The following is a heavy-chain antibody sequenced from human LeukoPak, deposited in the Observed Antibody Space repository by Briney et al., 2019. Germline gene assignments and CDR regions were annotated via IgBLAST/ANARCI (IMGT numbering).Heavy chain of an antibody. D-gene: IGHD5-18*01. CDR2: IYYSGST. V-gene: IGHV4-39*07. CDR3: ARSVDTSMVGDY. J-gene: IGHJ4*02. CDR1: GGSISSSSYY. Sequence: SETLSLTCTVSGGSISSSSYYWGWIRQPPGKGLEWIGSIYYSGSTYYNPSLKNRVTISLDTSKNQFSLRLNSVTAADTAVYYCARSVDTSMVGDYWGQGTLVTVSS.